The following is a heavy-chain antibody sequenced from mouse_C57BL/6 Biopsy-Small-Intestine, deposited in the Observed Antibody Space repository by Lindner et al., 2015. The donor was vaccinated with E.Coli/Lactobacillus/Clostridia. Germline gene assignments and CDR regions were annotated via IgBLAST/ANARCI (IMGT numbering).Heavy chain of an antibody. D-gene: IGHD1-1*01. CDR2: IYPGDGDT. V-gene: IGHV1-82*01. CDR3: ARDTTVVARNFDV. J-gene: IGHJ1*03. CDR1: GYAFSSSW. Sequence: VQLQESGPELVKPGASVKISCKASGYAFSSSWMNWVKQRPGKGLEWIGRIYPGDGDTNYNGKFKGKATLTADKSSSTAYMQLSSLASEDSAVYFCARDTTVVARNFDVWGTGTTVTVSS.